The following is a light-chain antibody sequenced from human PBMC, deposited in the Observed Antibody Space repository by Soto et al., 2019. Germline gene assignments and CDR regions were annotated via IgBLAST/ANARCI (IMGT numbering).Light chain of an antibody. Sequence: QSALTQPPSVSGSPGQSVTISSTGTSSDVGNCNRVSWYQRPPGTAPKLMIYDVSNRPSGVPDRFSGSKSGNTASLTISGLQAEDEADYYCSSYTSSNTLLFGGGTKLTVL. CDR1: SSDVGNCNR. CDR2: DVS. J-gene: IGLJ2*01. CDR3: SSYTSSNTLL. V-gene: IGLV2-18*02.